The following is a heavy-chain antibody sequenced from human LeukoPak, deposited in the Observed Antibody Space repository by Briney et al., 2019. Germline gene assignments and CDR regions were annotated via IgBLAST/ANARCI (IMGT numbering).Heavy chain of an antibody. CDR3: AKCSGGSCYASGAFDY. CDR1: GFTFSNYA. Sequence: GGSLRLSCAASGFTFSNYAMSWVCQAPGKGLEWVSGISGSGDATWYADSVKGRFTISRDNSKNTVNLQMNSLRPEDTAVYYCAKCSGGSCYASGAFDYWGQGTLVTVSS. CDR2: ISGSGDAT. V-gene: IGHV3-23*01. D-gene: IGHD2-15*01. J-gene: IGHJ4*02.